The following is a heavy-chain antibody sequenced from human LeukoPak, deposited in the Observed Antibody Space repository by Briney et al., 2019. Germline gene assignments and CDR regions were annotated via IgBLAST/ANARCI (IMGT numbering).Heavy chain of an antibody. D-gene: IGHD3-9*01. CDR3: ARERAPYYDILTGPNNNWFDP. CDR2: IYYSGST. V-gene: IGHV4-39*02. J-gene: IGHJ5*02. CDR1: GGSISSSSYY. Sequence: SETLSLTCTVSGGSISSSSYYWGWIRQPPGKGLEWIGSIYYSGSTYYNPSLKSRVTISVDTSKNQFSLKLSSVTAADTAVYYCARERAPYYDILTGPNNNWFDPWGQGTLVTVSS.